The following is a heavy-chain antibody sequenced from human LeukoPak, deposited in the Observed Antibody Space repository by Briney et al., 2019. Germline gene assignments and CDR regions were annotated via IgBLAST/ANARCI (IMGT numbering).Heavy chain of an antibody. J-gene: IGHJ5*02. CDR1: GGTFSSYA. V-gene: IGHV1-69*13. D-gene: IGHD6-13*01. CDR2: IIPIFGTA. Sequence: ASVKVSCKASGGTFSSYAISWVRQAPGQGLEWMGGIIPIFGTANYAQKFQGRVTITADESTSTAYMELRSLRSDDTAVYYCARGGIANGFDPWGQGTLVTVSS. CDR3: ARGGIANGFDP.